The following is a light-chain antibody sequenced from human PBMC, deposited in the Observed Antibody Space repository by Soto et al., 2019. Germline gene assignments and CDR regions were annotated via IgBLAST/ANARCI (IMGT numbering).Light chain of an antibody. CDR3: QHTYSSPWT. V-gene: IGKV1-39*01. J-gene: IGKJ1*01. CDR1: QSISSY. CDR2: AAS. Sequence: DIQMTQSPSSLSASVGDRVTITCRASQSISSYLNWYQQKPGKAPKALIYAASSLESGVPSRFSGSGSGTDFTLTISSLQLEEFATYSCQHTYSSPWTFGQGTKVEIK.